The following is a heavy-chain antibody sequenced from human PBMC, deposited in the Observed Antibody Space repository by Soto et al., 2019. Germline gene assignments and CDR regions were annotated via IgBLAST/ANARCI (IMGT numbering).Heavy chain of an antibody. Sequence: ASVQVACKAPRRCFTKYGTNWVRQAPGQGLEWMGWSSGDSGDNGYTNYALKFQGRVTLTTDTSTSTVYMELRTPRPDDTAVYYCARAAYCRGRSCFRTDHSHPALDVWGQGSTVTASS. CDR2: SSGDSGDNGYT. CDR1: RRCFTKYG. D-gene: IGHD2-15*01. J-gene: IGHJ6*02. CDR3: ARAAYCRGRSCFRTDHSHPALDV. V-gene: IGHV1-18*01.